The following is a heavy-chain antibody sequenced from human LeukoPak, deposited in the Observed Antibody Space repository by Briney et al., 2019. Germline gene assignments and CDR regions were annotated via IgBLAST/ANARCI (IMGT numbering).Heavy chain of an antibody. CDR2: ISGSGGST. D-gene: IGHD1-26*01. J-gene: IGHJ4*02. Sequence: GGSLXLSCAASGFTFSSYAMSWVRQAPGKGLEWVSAISGSGGSTYYADSVKGRFTISRDNSKNTLYLQMNSLRAEDTAVYYCAKGKSEWALLQFGYFDYWGQGTLVTVSS. CDR1: GFTFSSYA. CDR3: AKGKSEWALLQFGYFDY. V-gene: IGHV3-23*01.